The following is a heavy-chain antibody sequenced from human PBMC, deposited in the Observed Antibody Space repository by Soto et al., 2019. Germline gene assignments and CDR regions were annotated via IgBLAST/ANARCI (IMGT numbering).Heavy chain of an antibody. V-gene: IGHV4-34*01. CDR1: GGSFSGYY. J-gene: IGHJ6*04. Sequence: SETLSLTCAVYGGSFSGYYWSWIRQPPGKGLEWIGEINHSGSTNYNPSLKSRVTISVDTSKNQFSLKLSSVTAADTAVYYCARVDLTGPTDVWGKGTTVTVSS. D-gene: IGHD1-7*01. CDR3: ARVDLTGPTDV. CDR2: INHSGST.